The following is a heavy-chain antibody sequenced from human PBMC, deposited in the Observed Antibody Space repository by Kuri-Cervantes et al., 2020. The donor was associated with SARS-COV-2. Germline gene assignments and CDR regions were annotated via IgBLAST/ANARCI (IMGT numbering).Heavy chain of an antibody. CDR1: GFPFRSYS. CDR2: ISASSSTT. J-gene: IGHJ6*02. V-gene: IGHV3-48*02. CDR3: ARDLRPLEFYYYYGMDV. D-gene: IGHD4-17*01. Sequence: GESLKISCTTSGFPFRSYSMAWVRQAPGKGLVWISYISASSSTTSYADSVKGRFTISRDNAKNSLYLQMNSLRDEDTAVYYCARDLRPLEFYYYYGMDVWGQGTTVTVSS.